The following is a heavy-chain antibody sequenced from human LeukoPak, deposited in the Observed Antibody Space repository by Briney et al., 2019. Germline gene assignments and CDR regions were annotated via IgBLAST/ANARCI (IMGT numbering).Heavy chain of an antibody. Sequence: SETLSLTCTVSGGSLISHYWSWLRQPPGKGLECIGKTYYSGTAKYNPSLKSRVIISVDPPQNQSFLRLASATAADTAVYFCVRDNGSRDGSTSPNYYYGMDVWGQGTTVTVSS. J-gene: IGHJ6*02. V-gene: IGHV4-59*11. CDR2: TYYSGTA. CDR3: VRDNGSRDGSTSPNYYYGMDV. D-gene: IGHD6-6*01. CDR1: GGSLISHY.